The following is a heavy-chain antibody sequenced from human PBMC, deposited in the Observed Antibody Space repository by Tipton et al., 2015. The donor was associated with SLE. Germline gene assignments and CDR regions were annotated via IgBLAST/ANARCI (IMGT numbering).Heavy chain of an antibody. V-gene: IGHV4-4*07. J-gene: IGHJ4*02. CDR2: IYTSGST. Sequence: TLSLTCTVSGGSISYYYWSWIRQPAGKGLEWIGRIYTSGSTNYNPSLRSRVTMSVDTSKNQFSLKLTSVTAADTAVYYCAKVGDSSGWYFDYWGQGTLVTVSS. CDR1: GGSISYYY. D-gene: IGHD6-19*01. CDR3: AKVGDSSGWYFDY.